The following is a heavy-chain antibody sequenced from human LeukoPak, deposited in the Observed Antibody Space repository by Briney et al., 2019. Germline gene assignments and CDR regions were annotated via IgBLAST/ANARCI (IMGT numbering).Heavy chain of an antibody. Sequence: PSETLSLTCAVSGASISSHYWSWIRQPPGKGLEWIGYTSGSISDNPSLKSRVAVSVDPSQNQVSLSLTSVTAADTAVYYCARVLAIFGLDTTDSNRDVWGKGTTVTVSS. J-gene: IGHJ6*03. CDR1: GASISSHY. CDR2: TSGSI. CDR3: ARVLAIFGLDTTDSNRDV. D-gene: IGHD3-3*01. V-gene: IGHV4-59*11.